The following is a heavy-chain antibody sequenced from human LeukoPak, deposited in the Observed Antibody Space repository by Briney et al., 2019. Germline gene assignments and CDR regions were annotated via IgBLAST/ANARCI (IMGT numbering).Heavy chain of an antibody. CDR3: ARGYSGYYFYYGMDV. Sequence: GEPLQISGQASGSPFTTYWIGGVRQFHGKGLEWMGFIYARDSHTRYSLSFQGQVTISADKSISTAYLQRSSLKASDTAMYYCARGYSGYYFYYGMDVWGQGTTVIVSS. CDR1: GSPFTTYW. V-gene: IGHV5-51*01. D-gene: IGHD5-12*01. J-gene: IGHJ6*02. CDR2: IYARDSHT.